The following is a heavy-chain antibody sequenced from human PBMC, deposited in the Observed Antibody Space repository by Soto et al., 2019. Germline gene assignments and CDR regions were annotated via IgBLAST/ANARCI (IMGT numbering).Heavy chain of an antibody. V-gene: IGHV1-69*13. J-gene: IGHJ3*02. CDR3: ARARVGTMMEGAFDI. CDR2: IIPIFGTA. Sequence: SVKVSCKASGGTFSSYAISWVRQAPGQGLEWMGRIIPIFGTANYAQKFQGRVTITADESTSTAYMGLSSLRSEDTAVYYCARARVGTMMEGAFDIWGQGTMVTVSS. CDR1: GGTFSSYA. D-gene: IGHD1-7*01.